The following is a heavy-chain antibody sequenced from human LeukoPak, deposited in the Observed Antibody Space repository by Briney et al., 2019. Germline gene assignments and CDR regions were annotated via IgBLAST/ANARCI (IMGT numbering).Heavy chain of an antibody. CDR1: GFTFSNAW. CDR2: IKSKTDGGTT. CDR3: TTQVSVIAAAGDGWFDP. Sequence: GGSLRLSCAASGFTFSNAWMSWVRQAPGKGREWVGLIKSKTDGGTTGYAAPVKGRFTISRDDSKNTLYLQMNSLKTEDTAVYYCTTQVSVIAAAGDGWFDPWGQGTLVTVSS. D-gene: IGHD6-13*01. J-gene: IGHJ5*02. V-gene: IGHV3-15*01.